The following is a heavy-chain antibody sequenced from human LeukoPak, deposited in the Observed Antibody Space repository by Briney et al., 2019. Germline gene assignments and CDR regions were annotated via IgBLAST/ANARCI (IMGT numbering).Heavy chain of an antibody. D-gene: IGHD2-2*01. CDR1: GYTFTSYY. Sequence: ASVKVSCKASGYTFTSYYMHWVRQAPGQGLEWMGIINPSGGSTSYAQKFQGRVTMTRDTSTSTVYMELSSLRSEDTAMYYCAREAVVVPAAMRDAFDIWGQGTMVTVSS. J-gene: IGHJ3*02. V-gene: IGHV1-46*01. CDR3: AREAVVVPAAMRDAFDI. CDR2: INPSGGST.